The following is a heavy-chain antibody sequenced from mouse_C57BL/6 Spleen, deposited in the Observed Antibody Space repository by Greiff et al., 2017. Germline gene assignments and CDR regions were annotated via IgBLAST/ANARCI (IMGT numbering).Heavy chain of an antibody. Sequence: VQLVQSGAELVKPGASVKLSCTASGFTFTGYDMHWVRQSPGKSLEWIGNISPDDGDTYYPQKFKGKATLSIDNSSSTPYMQLSSLTSEDSAGYYGACVSTDAIDYWGQGTSVTVSS. CDR1: GFTFTGYD. CDR3: ACVSTDAIDY. D-gene: IGHD5-1*01. CDR2: ISPDDGDT. J-gene: IGHJ4*01. V-gene: IGHV1-22*01.